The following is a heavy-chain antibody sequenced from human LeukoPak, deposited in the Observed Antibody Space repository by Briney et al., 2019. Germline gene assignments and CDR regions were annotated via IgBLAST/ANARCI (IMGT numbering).Heavy chain of an antibody. D-gene: IGHD4-17*01. CDR1: GGTFSIYA. CDR3: ARDQYYVDYHYYYGLDV. J-gene: IGHJ6*02. Sequence: SVKVSCKPSGGTFSIYAISRVRQAPGQGLEWMGRIIPILGIANYAQKFQGRVTITADKSTSTAYMELINLSSEDTAVYYCARDQYYVDYHYYYGLDVWGQGTTVTVSS. CDR2: IIPILGIA. V-gene: IGHV1-69*04.